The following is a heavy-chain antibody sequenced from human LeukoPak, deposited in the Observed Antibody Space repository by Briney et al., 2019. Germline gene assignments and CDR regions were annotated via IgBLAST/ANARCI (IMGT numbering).Heavy chain of an antibody. CDR1: GGSISSSSYY. V-gene: IGHV4-39*01. D-gene: IGHD3-22*01. Sequence: SETLSLTCTVSGGSISSSSYYWGWIRQPPGKGLEWIGSIYYSWSTYYNPSLKSRVTISGDTSKNLYYLQLSSVTAADTAMYYCARLDYYYDSSGYLVDYWGQGTLVTVSS. CDR2: IYYSWST. CDR3: ARLDYYYDSSGYLVDY. J-gene: IGHJ4*02.